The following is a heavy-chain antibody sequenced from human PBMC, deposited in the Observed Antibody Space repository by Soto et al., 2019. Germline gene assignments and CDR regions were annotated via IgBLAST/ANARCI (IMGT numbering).Heavy chain of an antibody. V-gene: IGHV3-48*01. Sequence: PGGSLRLSCAASGFSFSSYSMNWVRQAPGKGLEWVSYISSSSSTIYYADSVKGRFTISRDNAKNSLYLQMNSLRAEDTAVYYCASVQIVVVTATPPPRWYDPWGQGTLVTVSS. CDR2: ISSSSSTI. J-gene: IGHJ5*02. CDR1: GFSFSSYS. D-gene: IGHD2-21*02. CDR3: ASVQIVVVTATPPPRWYDP.